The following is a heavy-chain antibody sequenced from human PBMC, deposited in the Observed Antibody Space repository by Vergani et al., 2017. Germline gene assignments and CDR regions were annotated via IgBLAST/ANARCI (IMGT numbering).Heavy chain of an antibody. Sequence: QVQLQQWGAGLLKPSETLSLTCAVYGGSFSGYYWSWIRQPPGKGQEWIGEINHSGSTNYSPSLKSRVTISVDTSKNQFSLKLSSVTAADTAVYYCARGGVAAAGSDFDYWGQGTLVTVSS. CDR3: ARGGVAAAGSDFDY. CDR2: INHSGST. J-gene: IGHJ4*02. D-gene: IGHD6-13*01. CDR1: GGSFSGYY. V-gene: IGHV4-34*01.